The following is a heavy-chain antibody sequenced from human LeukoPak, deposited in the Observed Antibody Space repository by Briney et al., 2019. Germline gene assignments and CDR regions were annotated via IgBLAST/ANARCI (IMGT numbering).Heavy chain of an antibody. D-gene: IGHD5-12*01. CDR1: GGTFSSYA. J-gene: IGHJ4*02. Sequence: GASVKVSFKASGGTFSSYAISWVRQAPGQGLEWMGRIIPILGIANYAQKFQGRVTITADKSTSTAYMELSSLRSEDTAVYYCARDADGYNDYWGQGTLVTVSS. CDR2: IIPILGIA. V-gene: IGHV1-69*04. CDR3: ARDADGYNDY.